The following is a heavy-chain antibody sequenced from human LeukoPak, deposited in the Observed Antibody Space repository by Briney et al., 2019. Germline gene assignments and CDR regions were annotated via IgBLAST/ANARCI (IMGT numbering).Heavy chain of an antibody. Sequence: PSETLSLTCTVSGGSISNYYWTWIRQPPGKGLEWLGFIYNAATTNYNPSLKSRVTISVDTSKNQFSLRLSSVTAADTAIYYFARVTTAWYVIGYWGQGALVTVSS. J-gene: IGHJ4*02. D-gene: IGHD6-13*01. CDR2: IYNAATT. CDR1: GGSISNYY. V-gene: IGHV4-4*08. CDR3: ARVTTAWYVIGY.